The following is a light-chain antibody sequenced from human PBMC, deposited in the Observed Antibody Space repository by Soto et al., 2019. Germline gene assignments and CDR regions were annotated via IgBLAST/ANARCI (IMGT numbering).Light chain of an antibody. CDR3: VSYTTSASYV. CDR1: SSDVGNYIF. CDR2: DIN. Sequence: QSVLTQPASVSGSPGQSITISCTGTSSDVGNYIFVSWYRQHPGKAPKLMIYDINNRPSGVSNRFSGSKSGNTASLTISGLQAEDEADYYCVSYTTSASYVFGTGTKHRP. J-gene: IGLJ1*01. V-gene: IGLV2-14*01.